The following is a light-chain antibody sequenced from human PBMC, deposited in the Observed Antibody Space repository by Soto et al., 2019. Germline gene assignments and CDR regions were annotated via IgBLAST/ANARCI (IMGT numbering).Light chain of an antibody. V-gene: IGLV2-14*01. Sequence: QSVLTQPASVSGSPGQSITISCTGSSSDVGTYNYVSWYQQHPGKAPKLIIYEVTNWPSGVSNRFSGSKSGNTASLTISGLRAEDEADYYCSSYTTRSTSCVFGTGTKVTVL. CDR3: SSYTTRSTSCV. CDR2: EVT. J-gene: IGLJ1*01. CDR1: SSDVGTYNY.